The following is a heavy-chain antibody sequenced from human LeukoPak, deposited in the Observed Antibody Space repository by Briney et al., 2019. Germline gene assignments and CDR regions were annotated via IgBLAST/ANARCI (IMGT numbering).Heavy chain of an antibody. J-gene: IGHJ4*02. CDR1: GGTFSSYA. Sequence: SVKVSCKASGGTFSSYAISWVRQAPGQGLEWMGGIIPIFGTANYAQKFQGRVTITAEESTSTAYMELSSLRSEDTAVYYCASPGYSSGTYSDYWGQGTLVTVSS. CDR3: ASPGYSSGTYSDY. CDR2: IIPIFGTA. V-gene: IGHV1-69*01. D-gene: IGHD6-19*01.